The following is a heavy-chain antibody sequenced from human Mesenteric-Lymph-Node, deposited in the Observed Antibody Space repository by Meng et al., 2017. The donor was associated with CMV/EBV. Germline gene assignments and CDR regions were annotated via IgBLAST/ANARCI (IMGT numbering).Heavy chain of an antibody. CDR3: VGYSSSWSPYYYYGMDV. D-gene: IGHD6-13*01. CDR1: GFTFGSYT. V-gene: IGHV3-23*03. CDR2: IYSDDSRT. Sequence: GESLKISCAASGFTFGSYTMNWVRQAPGKGLEWISNIYSDDSRTFYADSVKGRFTISRDNSKNTLYLQMNSLRAEDTAVYYCVGYSSSWSPYYYYGMDVWGQGTTVTVSS. J-gene: IGHJ6*02.